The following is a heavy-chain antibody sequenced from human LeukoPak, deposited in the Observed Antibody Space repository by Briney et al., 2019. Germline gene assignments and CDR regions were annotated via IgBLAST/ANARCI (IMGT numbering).Heavy chain of an antibody. V-gene: IGHV3-23*01. D-gene: IGHD2-21*02. CDR1: GFNFANHA. CDR3: VREDTPATANY. CDR2: ISGGGDIT. J-gene: IGHJ4*02. Sequence: GGSQRLSCAASGFNFANHAMSWVRQTPGKGLEWVSAISGGGDITYYADSVKGRFTISRDNSKDTLFLQMHSLRPGDTAVYYCVREDTPATANYWGQGTLVTISS.